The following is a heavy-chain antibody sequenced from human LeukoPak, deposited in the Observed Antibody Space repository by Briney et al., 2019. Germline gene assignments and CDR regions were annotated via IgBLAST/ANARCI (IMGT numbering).Heavy chain of an antibody. CDR1: GYTFTSYG. J-gene: IGHJ4*02. CDR3: AIEPEMLDYYDSSGYFFVLDY. Sequence: PSMKVSCTTSGYTFTSYGISWVRQAPGQGHEWMGCISADNGKTNYAQKLQGRVTMTTDTSTTTAYMELRSLRSDDTAVYYCAIEPEMLDYYDSSGYFFVLDYWGQGTLVTVSS. CDR2: ISADNGKT. V-gene: IGHV1-18*01. D-gene: IGHD3-22*01.